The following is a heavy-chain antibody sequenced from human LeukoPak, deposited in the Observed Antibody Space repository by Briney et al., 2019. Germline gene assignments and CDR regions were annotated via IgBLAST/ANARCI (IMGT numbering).Heavy chain of an antibody. V-gene: IGHV3-48*03. CDR3: AKEAGYYDYVWGSYPGR. J-gene: IGHJ4*02. CDR2: ISSSGSTI. CDR1: GFTFSSYE. Sequence: GGSLRLSCAASGFTFSSYEMNWVRQAPGKGLEWVSYISSSGSTIYYADSVKGRFTISRDNAKNSLYLQMNSLRAEDTAVYYCAKEAGYYDYVWGSYPGRWGQGTLVTVSS. D-gene: IGHD3-16*02.